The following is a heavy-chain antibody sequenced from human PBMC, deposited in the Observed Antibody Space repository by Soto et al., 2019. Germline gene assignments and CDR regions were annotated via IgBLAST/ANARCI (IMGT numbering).Heavy chain of an antibody. CDR1: GFTFSSYS. CDR2: ISSSSSTI. Sequence: EVQLVASGGGLVQPGGSLRLSCAASGFTFSSYSMNWVRQAPGKGLEWVSYISSSSSTIYYADSVKGRFTISRDNAKNSLYLQMNSLRAEDTAVYYCARDTGGAAYSSGWYGYWGQGTLVTVSS. CDR3: ARDTGGAAYSSGWYGY. D-gene: IGHD6-19*01. J-gene: IGHJ4*02. V-gene: IGHV3-48*01.